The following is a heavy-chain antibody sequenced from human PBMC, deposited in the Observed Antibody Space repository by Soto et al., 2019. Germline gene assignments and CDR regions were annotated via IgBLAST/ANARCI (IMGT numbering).Heavy chain of an antibody. J-gene: IGHJ1*01. Sequence: QVQLVQSGAEVKKPGASVKVSCKASGYIFTAYSMHWVRQAPGRGLEWLGVVNPSAVSTNYGKKFLGRVTMTRDTSTRTVYIDLSSLTSDDTAVYYCAREENCSDGICYSEYFQRWGYGTLVTVSS. V-gene: IGHV1-46*01. CDR3: AREENCSDGICYSEYFQR. CDR2: VNPSAVST. D-gene: IGHD2-15*01. CDR1: GYIFTAYS.